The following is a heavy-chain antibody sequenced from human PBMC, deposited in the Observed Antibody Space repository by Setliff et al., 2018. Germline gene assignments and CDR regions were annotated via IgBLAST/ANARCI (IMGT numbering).Heavy chain of an antibody. CDR2: IYTSWST. CDR3: ARMSGFQYIDV. J-gene: IGHJ6*03. V-gene: IGHV4-61*09. CDR1: GDSISSRTNY. D-gene: IGHD3-3*01. Sequence: SETLSLTCTVSGDSISSRTNYWSWIRQPAGEGLEWIGQIYTSWSTNYNPSLQSRVSISLDTSKNQFSLSLTSVTAEDTAVYYCARMSGFQYIDVWDKGTTVTVSS.